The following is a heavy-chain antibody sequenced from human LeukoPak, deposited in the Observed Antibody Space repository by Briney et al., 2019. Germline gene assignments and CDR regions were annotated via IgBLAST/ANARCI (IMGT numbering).Heavy chain of an antibody. CDR3: ARARRTRNIYGDYVFLFDY. D-gene: IGHD4-17*01. J-gene: IGHJ4*02. CDR1: GYTFSDYH. Sequence: ASVKISCKSSGYTFSDYHMHWVRQAPGQGLEWMGWFNPNSDDTKYAQKFRGRVTMTRDTSITTAYMDLYRLTSDDTALYYCARARRTRNIYGDYVFLFDYWGQGTLVTVSS. CDR2: FNPNSDDT. V-gene: IGHV1-2*02.